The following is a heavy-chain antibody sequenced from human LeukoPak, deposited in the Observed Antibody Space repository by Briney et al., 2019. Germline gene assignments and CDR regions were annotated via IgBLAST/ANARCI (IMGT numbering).Heavy chain of an antibody. V-gene: IGHV4-39*01. Sequence: ETLSLPCTVSGGSISSSSFYWGWIRQPPGKGLGWIGSIYYSGSTYYNPSLKSRVTISVDTSKNQFSLKLSSVTAADTAVYYCARLSTATPHAFDIWGQGTMVTVSS. CDR2: IYYSGST. CDR3: ARLSTATPHAFDI. J-gene: IGHJ3*02. CDR1: GGSISSSSFY. D-gene: IGHD4-17*01.